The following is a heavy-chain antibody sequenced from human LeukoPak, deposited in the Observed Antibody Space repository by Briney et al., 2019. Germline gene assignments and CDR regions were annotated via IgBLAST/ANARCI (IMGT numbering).Heavy chain of an antibody. CDR3: ATNYYGSGSYNGRRFMDV. CDR2: IRESGSGK. V-gene: IGHV3-23*01. J-gene: IGHJ6*02. D-gene: IGHD3-10*01. Sequence: GGSLRLSCAASGFTFSSYGMHWVRQAPGKGLEWVSAIRESGSGKYYVDSVKGRFTISRDNSKNTLYLQMNSLRAEDTAVYYCATNYYGSGSYNGRRFMDVWGQGTTVTVSS. CDR1: GFTFSSYG.